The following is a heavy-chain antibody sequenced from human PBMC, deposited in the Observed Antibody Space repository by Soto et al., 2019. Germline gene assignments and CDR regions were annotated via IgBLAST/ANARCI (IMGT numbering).Heavy chain of an antibody. CDR1: GFTFSSYG. CDR2: IWYDGSNK. Sequence: QVQLVESGGGVVQPGRSLRLSCAASGFTFSSYGMHWVRQAPGKGLEWVAVIWYDGSNKNYADSVKGRFTISRDNSKNTLYLQMNRLRDKDTAVYSGARDRTRQQMGQSYYGMDVWGQGTKVTVSS. V-gene: IGHV3-33*01. CDR3: ARDRTRQQMGQSYYGMDV. D-gene: IGHD6-13*01. J-gene: IGHJ6*02.